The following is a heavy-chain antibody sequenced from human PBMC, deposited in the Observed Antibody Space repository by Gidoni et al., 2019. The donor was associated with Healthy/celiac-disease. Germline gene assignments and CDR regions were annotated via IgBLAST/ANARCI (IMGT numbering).Heavy chain of an antibody. CDR1: GFTFSSYS. V-gene: IGHV3-23*04. CDR3: AKDPLRLPGIAAAGPVDY. D-gene: IGHD6-13*01. J-gene: IGHJ4*02. CDR2: ISGSGGST. Sequence: EVQLVESGGGLVQPGGSLRLSCSASGFTFSSYSMGWVRQAPGKGLEWVSAISGSGGSTYYADSVKGRFTISRDNSKNTLYLQMNSLRAEDTAVYYCAKDPLRLPGIAAAGPVDYWGQGTLVTVSS.